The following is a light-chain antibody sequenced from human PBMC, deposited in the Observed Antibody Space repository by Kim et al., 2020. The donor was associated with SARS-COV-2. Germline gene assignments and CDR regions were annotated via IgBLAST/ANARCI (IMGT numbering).Light chain of an antibody. CDR3: LQSYRTPWT. CDR1: QSISSY. V-gene: IGKV1-39*01. J-gene: IGKJ1*01. CDR2: TAI. Sequence: ASVGDRVTISCRASQSISSYLSWYRQRPGKVPELLIYTAISLQSGVPSRFSGGGSGTDFTLTISGLEPEDFAIYYCLQSYRTPWTFGQGTKVDIK.